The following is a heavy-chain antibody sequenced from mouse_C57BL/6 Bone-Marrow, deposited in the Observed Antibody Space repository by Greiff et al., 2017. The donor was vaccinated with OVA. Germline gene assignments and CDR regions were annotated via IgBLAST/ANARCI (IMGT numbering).Heavy chain of an antibody. V-gene: IGHV2-9*01. CDR2: IWGGGST. D-gene: IGHD1-1*01. Sequence: QVQLKESGPGLVAPSQSLSITCTVSGFSLTSYGVDWVRQPPGKGLEWLGVIWGGGSTNYNSALMSRLSISKDNSKSQVFLKMNSLQTDDTAMYYCAKDGRKIYYYGSRFLFDYWGQGTTLTVSS. CDR3: AKDGRKIYYYGSRFLFDY. J-gene: IGHJ2*01. CDR1: GFSLTSYG.